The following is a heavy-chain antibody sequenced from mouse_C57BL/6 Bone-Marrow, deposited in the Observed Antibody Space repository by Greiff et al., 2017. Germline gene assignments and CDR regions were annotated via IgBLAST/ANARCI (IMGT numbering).Heavy chain of an antibody. V-gene: IGHV1-59*01. CDR3: SYGFDY. CDR1: GYTFTSYW. J-gene: IGHJ2*01. CDR2: IDPSDSYT. D-gene: IGHD1-1*02. Sequence: VQLQQPGAELVRPGTSVKLSCKASGYTFTSYWMHWVKQRPGQGLEWIGVIDPSDSYTNYNQKFKGKATLTVDTSSRTAYMQLSSLTSEDSAVYYCSYGFDYWGQGTTLTVSS.